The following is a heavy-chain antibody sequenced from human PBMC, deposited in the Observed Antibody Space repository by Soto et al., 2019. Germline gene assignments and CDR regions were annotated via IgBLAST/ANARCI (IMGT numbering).Heavy chain of an antibody. CDR2: ITPIYPTT. Sequence: QVQLVQSGAEVRKPGSSVQVSCKASGGTFYTYTFSWVRQAPGQGLEWMGSITPIYPTTNYAEKFQGRLTVTADVSTNTAYMELNSLTTEDTAVYYCARIPRYSFPTSDDLDSWGQGTLVTVSS. CDR3: ARIPRYSFPTSDDLDS. V-gene: IGHV1-69*15. J-gene: IGHJ4*02. CDR1: GGTFYTYT. D-gene: IGHD5-18*01.